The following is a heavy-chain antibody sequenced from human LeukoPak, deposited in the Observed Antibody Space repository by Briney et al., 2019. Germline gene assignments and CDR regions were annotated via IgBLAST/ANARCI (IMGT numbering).Heavy chain of an antibody. J-gene: IGHJ4*02. V-gene: IGHV4-59*01. CDR2: IYYSGST. CDR1: GGSTSSYY. Sequence: SETLSLTCTVSGGSTSSYYWSWIRQPPGKGLEWIGYIYYSGSTNYNPSLKGRVTISVDTSKNQFSLKLSSVTAADTAVYYCARSGLFDYWGQGTLVTVSS. CDR3: ARSGLFDY.